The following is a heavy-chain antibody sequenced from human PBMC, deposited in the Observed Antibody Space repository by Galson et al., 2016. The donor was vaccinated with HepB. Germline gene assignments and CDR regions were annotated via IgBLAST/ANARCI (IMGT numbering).Heavy chain of an antibody. Sequence: SLRLSCAVSGFTFSSYWMSWVRQGPGKGLEWVAIIKQDGSEKYYVDSVKGRLTISRDNAKKSLYLQMNSLRAEDTAVYYCARVGIGSSWYFDYWGQGTLVTVSS. D-gene: IGHD6-13*01. V-gene: IGHV3-7*01. CDR2: IKQDGSEK. J-gene: IGHJ4*02. CDR1: GFTFSSYW. CDR3: ARVGIGSSWYFDY.